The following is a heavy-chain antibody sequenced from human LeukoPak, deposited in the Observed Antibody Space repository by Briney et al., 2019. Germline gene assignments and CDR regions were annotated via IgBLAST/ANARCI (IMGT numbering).Heavy chain of an antibody. D-gene: IGHD3-10*01. CDR2: IYSGGST. CDR1: GFTVSSNY. V-gene: IGHV3-53*01. J-gene: IGHJ4*02. CDR3: ARDYSASGSFDY. Sequence: PGGSLRLSCAASGFTVSSNYMSWVRQAPGKGLEWVSVIYSGGSTYYADSVKGRFTISRDNSKNTLYLQMNSLRADDTAVYYCARDYSASGSFDYWGQGTLVTVSS.